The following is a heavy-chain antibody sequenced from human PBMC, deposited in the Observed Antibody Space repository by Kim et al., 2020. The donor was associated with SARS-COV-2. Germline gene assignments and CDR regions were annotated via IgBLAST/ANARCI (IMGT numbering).Heavy chain of an antibody. J-gene: IGHJ4*02. Sequence: AHSVKGPLTITRNNSKNTLKLQMNRLRAEDPAVYYCAKGGGWLGDSGRFDYWGQGTLVTVSS. D-gene: IGHD3-10*01. CDR3: AKGGGWLGDSGRFDY. V-gene: IGHV3-23*01.